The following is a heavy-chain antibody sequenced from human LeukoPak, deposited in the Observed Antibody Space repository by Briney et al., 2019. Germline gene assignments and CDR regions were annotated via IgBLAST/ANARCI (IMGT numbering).Heavy chain of an antibody. CDR1: GYSLTSYW. J-gene: IGHJ4*02. CDR3: ARRLCSGSSYYYFDY. Sequence: GESLKISCKGSGYSLTSYWIAWVRQIRGKGMGWMGMIYPGDSDTRNSPSFKGQVTISGDKSNSTASLQWSSLKASDTAMYYCARRLCSGSSYYYFDYWGQGTLVTVSS. V-gene: IGHV5-51*01. D-gene: IGHD2-15*01. CDR2: IYPGDSDT.